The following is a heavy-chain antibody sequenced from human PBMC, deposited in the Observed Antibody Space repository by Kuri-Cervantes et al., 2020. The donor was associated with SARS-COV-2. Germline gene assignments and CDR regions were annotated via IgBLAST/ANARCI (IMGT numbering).Heavy chain of an antibody. V-gene: IGHV3-30-3*01. J-gene: IGHJ2*01. D-gene: IGHD6-6*01. Sequence: LSLTCAASGFTFSSYAMHWVRQAPGKGLEWVAVISYDGSNKYYADSVKGRFTISRDNSKNTLYLQMNSLRAEDTAVYYCATAGSSSYWYFDLWGRGTLVTVSS. CDR3: ATAGSSSYWYFDL. CDR1: GFTFSSYA. CDR2: ISYDGSNK.